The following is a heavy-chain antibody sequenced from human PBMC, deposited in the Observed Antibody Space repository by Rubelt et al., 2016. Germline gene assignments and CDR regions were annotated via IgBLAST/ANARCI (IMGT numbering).Heavy chain of an antibody. Sequence: QVQLVQSGAEVKKPGSSVKVSCKASGGTFSSYAISWVRQAPGQGLEWMGRIIPILGTANYAQKFQGRVTITADESTSTAYMGLSSLRSEDTAVYYCALLWFGELFRRDYWGQGTLVTVSS. D-gene: IGHD3-10*01. J-gene: IGHJ4*02. CDR2: IIPILGTA. CDR1: GGTFSSYA. V-gene: IGHV1-69*11. CDR3: ALLWFGELFRRDY.